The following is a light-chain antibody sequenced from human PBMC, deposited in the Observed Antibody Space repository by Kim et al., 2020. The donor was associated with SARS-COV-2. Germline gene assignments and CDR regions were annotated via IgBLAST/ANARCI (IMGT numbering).Light chain of an antibody. CDR1: QSVNSSY. CDR3: QQYVSSHT. Sequence: IVLTQSPGTLSLSPGERATLSCRASQSVNSSYLAWYQQKPGQAPRLLIYNTSNRATGIPDRFSGSGSGTDFTLTISRLEPEDFAVYYCQQYVSSHTFGQGTKLEI. J-gene: IGKJ2*01. V-gene: IGKV3-20*01. CDR2: NTS.